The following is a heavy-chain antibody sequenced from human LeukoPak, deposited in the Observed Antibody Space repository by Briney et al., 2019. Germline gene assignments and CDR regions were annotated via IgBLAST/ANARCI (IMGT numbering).Heavy chain of an antibody. J-gene: IGHJ6*03. V-gene: IGHV3-9*01. Sequence: GGSLRLSCAASGFTFEHYAIHWVRQAPGKGLEWVSGISWNSGHIGYADSVKGRFTISRDNSKNTLYLQMNSLRAEDTAVYYCAKDALGAINYYYYMDVWGKGTTVTVSS. CDR1: GFTFEHYA. D-gene: IGHD1-26*01. CDR3: AKDALGAINYYYYMDV. CDR2: ISWNSGHI.